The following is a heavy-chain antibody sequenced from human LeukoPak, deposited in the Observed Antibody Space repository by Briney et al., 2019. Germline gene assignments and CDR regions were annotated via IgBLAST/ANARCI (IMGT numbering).Heavy chain of an antibody. J-gene: IGHJ3*02. CDR3: AKDPLHWGNDAFDI. CDR1: GFTFSSYS. V-gene: IGHV3-48*01. Sequence: GGSLRLSCAASGFTFSSYSMNWVRQAPGKGLEWVSYISSSSSTIYYADSVKGRFTISRDNAKNSLYLQMNSLRAEDTAVYYCAKDPLHWGNDAFDIWGQGTMVTVSS. D-gene: IGHD7-27*01. CDR2: ISSSSSTI.